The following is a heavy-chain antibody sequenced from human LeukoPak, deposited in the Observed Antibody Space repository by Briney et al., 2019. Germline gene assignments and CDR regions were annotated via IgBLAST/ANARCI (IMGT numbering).Heavy chain of an antibody. V-gene: IGHV4-34*01. D-gene: IGHD3-22*01. CDR1: GGSFSGYY. CDR2: INHSGST. CDR3: AAGSYYDSSGYYFSRYNWFDP. Sequence: SETLSLTCAVYGGSFSGYYWSWIRQPPGKGLEWIGEINHSGSTNYNPSLKSRVTISVDTSKNQFSLKLSSVTAADTAVYYCAAGSYYDSSGYYFSRYNWFDPWGQGTLVTVSS. J-gene: IGHJ5*02.